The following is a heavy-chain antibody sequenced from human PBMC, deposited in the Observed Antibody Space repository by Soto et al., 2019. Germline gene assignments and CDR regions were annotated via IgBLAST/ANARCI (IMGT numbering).Heavy chain of an antibody. CDR3: ARVIYEESYQDY. D-gene: IGHD1-26*01. J-gene: IGHJ4*02. V-gene: IGHV3-21*01. CDR2: ITSISSYI. CDR1: GFTFSSYT. Sequence: EVQLVESGGGLVKPGGSLRLSCAASGFTFSSYTMSWVRQAPGKGLEWVSSITSISSYIYYTDSVKGRFTISRDNARNSLYLQMNSLRADDTAVYYCARVIYEESYQDYWGQGTLVTVSS.